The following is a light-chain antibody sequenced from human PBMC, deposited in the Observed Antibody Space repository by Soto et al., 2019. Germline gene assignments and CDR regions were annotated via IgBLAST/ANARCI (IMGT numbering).Light chain of an antibody. Sequence: ENVLTQSPGTLSLSPGERATVSCRASQSVSSNYLAWYQQKPGQAPRLLIYGASSRATGIPDRFSGSGSGTDFTLTTTRLEREDFAVYYCQQYGSSGTFGQGTKVDIK. CDR2: GAS. CDR3: QQYGSSGT. CDR1: QSVSSNY. J-gene: IGKJ1*01. V-gene: IGKV3-20*01.